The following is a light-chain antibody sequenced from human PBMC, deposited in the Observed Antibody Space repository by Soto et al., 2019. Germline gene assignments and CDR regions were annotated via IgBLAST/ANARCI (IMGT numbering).Light chain of an antibody. CDR3: LSHTGSRTL. CDR2: EVT. J-gene: IGLJ3*02. V-gene: IGLV2-14*01. CDR1: SSDVGDYNY. Sequence: QSALTQPASVSGSPGQSITISCTGASSDVGDYNYVSWYQEHPGQVPKLIIFEVTTRPSGVSDRFSGSRSGNTASLTISGLQAEDEADYYCLSHTGSRTLFGGWTKLTVL.